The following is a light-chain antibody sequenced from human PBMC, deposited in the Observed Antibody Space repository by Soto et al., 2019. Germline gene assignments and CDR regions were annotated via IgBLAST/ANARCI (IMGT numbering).Light chain of an antibody. V-gene: IGKV3-20*01. CDR2: GAS. J-gene: IGKJ5*01. CDR1: QNVPSSY. Sequence: EIVLTQSPGTLSLSPGERATLSCRASQNVPSSYLAWYQQKPSQAPRLLIFGASSRATGIPDRFSGSGSGTNLSLSNSRLGTDEFAVYYCKQTGSAPLITFGQGTRREIK. CDR3: KQTGSAPLIT.